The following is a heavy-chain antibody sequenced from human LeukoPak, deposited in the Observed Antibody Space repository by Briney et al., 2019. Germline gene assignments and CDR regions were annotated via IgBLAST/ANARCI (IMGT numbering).Heavy chain of an antibody. CDR2: IDYSGST. V-gene: IGHV4-31*03. Sequence: SQTLSLTCTVSGGSISRGGYCWSWIRQHPGKGLEWIGYIDYSGSTFYNPSLKSRLTMSIDTSKNQFSLKLSSVTAADTAVYYCAADTSGYRIFNYWGQGTLVTVSS. CDR1: GGSISRGGYC. J-gene: IGHJ4*02. CDR3: AADTSGYRIFNY. D-gene: IGHD3-22*01.